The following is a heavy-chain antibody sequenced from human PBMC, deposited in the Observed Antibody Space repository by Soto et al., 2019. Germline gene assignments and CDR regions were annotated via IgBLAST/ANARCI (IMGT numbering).Heavy chain of an antibody. Sequence: SVKVSCKASGFTFTSSAVQWVRQARGQRLEWIGWIVVGSGNTNYAQKFQERVTITRDMSTSTAYMELSSLRSEDTAVYYCAAAAYSSSSGIDYWGQGTLVTVPQ. D-gene: IGHD6-6*01. J-gene: IGHJ4*02. CDR2: IVVGSGNT. V-gene: IGHV1-58*01. CDR1: GFTFTSSA. CDR3: AAAAYSSSSGIDY.